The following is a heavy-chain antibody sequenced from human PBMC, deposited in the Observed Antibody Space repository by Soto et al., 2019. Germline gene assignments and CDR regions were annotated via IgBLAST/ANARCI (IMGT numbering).Heavy chain of an antibody. J-gene: IGHJ2*01. CDR1: GFIFSNYA. D-gene: IGHD1-26*01. V-gene: IGHV3-30-3*01. CDR2: ISFDASNK. CDR3: ARDYVGNWNLDH. Sequence: QVVLVESGGGVVQPGRSLRLSCAASGFIFSNYAMHWVRQAPGKGLEWVALISFDASNKDYADSVKGRFTISRDTSKNTLFLQMNSLMPEDTAMYYCARDYVGNWNLDHWGRGTLVTVSS.